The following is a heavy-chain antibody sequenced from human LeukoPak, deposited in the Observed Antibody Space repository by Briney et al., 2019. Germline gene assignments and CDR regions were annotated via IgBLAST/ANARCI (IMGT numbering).Heavy chain of an antibody. CDR1: GFTFSSYA. D-gene: IGHD6-19*01. J-gene: IGHJ4*02. V-gene: IGHV3-23*01. CDR2: ISGGGGST. CDR3: AKSLYSSGWKFDN. Sequence: GGSLRLSCAASGFTFSSYAMSWVRQAPGRGLEWVSSISGGGGSTNYPDSVKGRFTISRDNSKHAVYLQMNSLRAEDTAEYYCAKSLYSSGWKFDNWGQGTLVTVSS.